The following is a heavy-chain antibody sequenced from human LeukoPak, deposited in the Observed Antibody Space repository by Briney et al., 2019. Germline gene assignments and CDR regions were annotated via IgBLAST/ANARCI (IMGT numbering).Heavy chain of an antibody. CDR1: GGSISSYY. CDR3: ARVGDYNWNYFDY. CDR2: IYYSGST. D-gene: IGHD1-20*01. J-gene: IGHJ4*02. V-gene: IGHV4-59*01. Sequence: PSETLSPTCTVSGGSISSYYWSWIRQPPGKGLEWIGYIYYSGSTNYNPSLKSRVTISVDTSKNQFSLKLSSVTAADTAVYYCARVGDYNWNYFDYWGQGTLVTVSS.